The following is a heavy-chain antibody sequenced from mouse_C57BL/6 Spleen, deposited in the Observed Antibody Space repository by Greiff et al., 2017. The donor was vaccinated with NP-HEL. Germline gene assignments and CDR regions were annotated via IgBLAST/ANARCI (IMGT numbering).Heavy chain of an antibody. D-gene: IGHD2-1*01. V-gene: IGHV1-52*01. CDR3: ARAVYYGNYFDY. Sequence: QVQLKQSGAELVRPGSSVKLSCKASGYTFTSYWMHWVKQRPIQGLEWIGNIDPSDSETHYNQKFKDKATLTVDKSSSTAYMQLSSLTSEDSAVYYCARAVYYGNYFDYWGQGTTLTVSS. CDR2: IDPSDSET. J-gene: IGHJ2*01. CDR1: GYTFTSYW.